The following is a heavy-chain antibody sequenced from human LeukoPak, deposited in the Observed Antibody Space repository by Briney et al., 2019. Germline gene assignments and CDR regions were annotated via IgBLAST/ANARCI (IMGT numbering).Heavy chain of an antibody. CDR2: ISYDGSDK. V-gene: IGHV3-30*04. D-gene: IGHD4-23*01. Sequence: PGGSLRLSCAASEFSFGSYAMHWVRQAPGKGLEWVAVISYDGSDKYYADSVKGRFTISRDNSKNTLYLQMNSLRPEDTAVYYCARETTVVIFDYWGQGTLVTVSS. CDR3: ARETTVVIFDY. CDR1: EFSFGSYA. J-gene: IGHJ4*02.